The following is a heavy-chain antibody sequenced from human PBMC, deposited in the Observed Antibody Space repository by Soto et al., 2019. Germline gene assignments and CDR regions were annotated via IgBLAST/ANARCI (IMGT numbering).Heavy chain of an antibody. CDR1: GYSFTSYW. D-gene: IGHD3-22*01. CDR2: IYPGDSDT. J-gene: IGHJ4*02. Sequence: GESLKISCKGSGYSFTSYWIGWVRQMPGKGLEWMGIIYPGDSDTRYSPSFQGQVTISADKSISTAYLQWSSLKASDTAMYYCASTYQPDSSGYYFDYWGQGTLVTVSS. V-gene: IGHV5-51*01. CDR3: ASTYQPDSSGYYFDY.